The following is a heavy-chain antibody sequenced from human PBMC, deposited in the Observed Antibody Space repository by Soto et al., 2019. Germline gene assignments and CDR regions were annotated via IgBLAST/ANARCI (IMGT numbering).Heavy chain of an antibody. CDR1: GSALNSGNYY. CDR2: IYVTGAF. J-gene: IGHJ5*02. Sequence: PSETLSLTCSVSGSALNSGNYYWSWIRQVPGQGLEWFGHIYVTGAFDYNPSLRDRITISQDTSERQFSLNLRLVTAADTAVYYCARLRIATNNYKWFDPWGQGTLVTVSS. D-gene: IGHD2-21*01. V-gene: IGHV4-31*03. CDR3: ARLRIATNNYKWFDP.